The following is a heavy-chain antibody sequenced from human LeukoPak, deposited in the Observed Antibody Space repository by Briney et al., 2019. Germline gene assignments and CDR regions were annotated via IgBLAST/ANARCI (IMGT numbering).Heavy chain of an antibody. J-gene: IGHJ4*02. Sequence: GRSLRLSCAASGFTFSSYWMYWVRQAPGKGLVWVSHINVDGSTTSYADSVKGRFTISRDNAKNTVHLQMNSLRAEDMAVYFCARMYSRNPYYFDYWGQRTLVTVSS. D-gene: IGHD1-14*01. CDR3: ARMYSRNPYYFDY. CDR1: GFTFSSYW. V-gene: IGHV3-74*01. CDR2: INVDGSTT.